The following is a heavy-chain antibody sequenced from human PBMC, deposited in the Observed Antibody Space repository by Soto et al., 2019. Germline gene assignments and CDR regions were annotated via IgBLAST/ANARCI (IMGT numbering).Heavy chain of an antibody. V-gene: IGHV3-33*01. D-gene: IGHD2-15*01. Sequence: QVQLVESGGGVVQPGRSLRLSCAASGFTFSSYGMHWVRQAPGKGLEWVAVIWYDGSNKYYADSVKGRFTISRDNSKNTLYLQMNSLRAEDTAVYYCARELRIRDGWTVDYWGQRTLVTVSS. CDR3: ARELRIRDGWTVDY. J-gene: IGHJ4*02. CDR2: IWYDGSNK. CDR1: GFTFSSYG.